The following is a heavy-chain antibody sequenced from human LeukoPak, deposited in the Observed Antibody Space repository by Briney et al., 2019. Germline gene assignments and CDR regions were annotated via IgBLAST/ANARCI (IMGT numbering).Heavy chain of an antibody. CDR3: ARDSTDSSGYYGYFDY. J-gene: IGHJ4*02. CDR2: IYYSGST. CDR1: GGSISSYY. D-gene: IGHD3-22*01. Sequence: PSETLSLTCTVSGGSISSYYWSWIRQPPGKGLEWIGYIYYSGSTNYNPSLKSRVTISVDTSKNQFSLKLSSVTAADTAVYYCARDSTDSSGYYGYFDYWGQGTLVTVSS. V-gene: IGHV4-59*01.